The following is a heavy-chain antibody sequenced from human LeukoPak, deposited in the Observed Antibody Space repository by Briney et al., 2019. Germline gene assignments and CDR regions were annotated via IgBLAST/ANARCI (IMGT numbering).Heavy chain of an antibody. D-gene: IGHD2-2*01. CDR3: ARGGYQPYYYMDV. J-gene: IGHJ6*03. Sequence: GGSLRLSCAASGFTFSSYAMSWVRQAPGKGLEWVSSISSSSGYIFYADSVKGRFTISRDNSKKIEYLQMDSLRVDDTAVYYCARGGYQPYYYMDVWGTGTTVTVSS. CDR1: GFTFSSYA. V-gene: IGHV3-21*01. CDR2: ISSSSGYI.